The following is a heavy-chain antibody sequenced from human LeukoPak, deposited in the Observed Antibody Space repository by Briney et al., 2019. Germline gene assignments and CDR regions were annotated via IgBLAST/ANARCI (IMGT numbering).Heavy chain of an antibody. CDR2: IYYSGST. V-gene: IGHV4-59*01. J-gene: IGHJ4*02. D-gene: IGHD5-12*01. CDR3: ARRGCGYDDY. Sequence: PSETLSLTCTVSGGSISTYYWSWIRQPPGKGLEWIGYIYYSGSTNYNPCLKSRVTMSVDTSKNQFSLKMSSVTAADTAVYYCARRGCGYDDYWGQGTLVTVSS. CDR1: GGSISTYY.